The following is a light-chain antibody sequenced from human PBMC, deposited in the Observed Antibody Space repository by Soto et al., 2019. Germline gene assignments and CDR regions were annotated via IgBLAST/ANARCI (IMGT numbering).Light chain of an antibody. Sequence: FFLTQSPDTLSLSPGERATLSCRATRSVNNFVAWYQQKPGQAPSLLISDASNRATGIPDRFSGSGSGTDFTLTINSLEPEDFAVYFCHQRAGWPPTFGGGTKVDI. CDR1: RSVNNF. V-gene: IGKV3-11*01. CDR3: HQRAGWPPT. J-gene: IGKJ4*01. CDR2: DAS.